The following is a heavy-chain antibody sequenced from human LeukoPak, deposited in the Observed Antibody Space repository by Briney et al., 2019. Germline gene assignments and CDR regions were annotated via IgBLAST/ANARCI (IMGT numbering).Heavy chain of an antibody. CDR1: GYSFTSYW. Sequence: GESLKISCKGSGYSFTSYWIGWVRQMPGKGLEWMGIIYPGDSDTRYSPSFQGQVTISADKSISTAYLQWSSLKASDTAMYYCARLESSSFVDYYYGMDVWGQGTTVTVSS. J-gene: IGHJ6*02. D-gene: IGHD6-6*01. V-gene: IGHV5-51*01. CDR3: ARLESSSFVDYYYGMDV. CDR2: IYPGDSDT.